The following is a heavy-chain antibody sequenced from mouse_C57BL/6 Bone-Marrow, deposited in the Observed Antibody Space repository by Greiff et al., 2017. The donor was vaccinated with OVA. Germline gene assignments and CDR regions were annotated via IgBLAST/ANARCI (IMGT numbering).Heavy chain of an antibody. CDR3: AREKGNWYFDV. V-gene: IGHV5-4*01. CDR2: LSDGGSYT. CDR1: GFTFSSYA. J-gene: IGHJ1*03. Sequence: DVMLVESGGGLVKPGGSLKLSCAASGFTFSSYAMSWVRQTPETRLEWVATLSDGGSYTSYPDNVKGRFTISRDNAKNNLYLQMSHLKSEDTAMYYCAREKGNWYFDVWGTGTTVTVSS.